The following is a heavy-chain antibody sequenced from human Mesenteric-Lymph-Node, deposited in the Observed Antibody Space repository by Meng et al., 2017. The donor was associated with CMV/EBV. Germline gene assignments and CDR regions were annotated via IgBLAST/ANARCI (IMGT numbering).Heavy chain of an antibody. CDR2: ITDTSGST. J-gene: IGHJ4*02. CDR3: ARGYSGYDRPGLDY. D-gene: IGHD5-12*01. Sequence: GESLKISCAASGFTFSSYAMSWVRQAPGKGLEWVSGITDTSGSTYYADSVKGRFTISRDNSKNTLYLQMNSLRGEDTAVYYCARGYSGYDRPGLDYWGQGTLVTVSS. V-gene: IGHV3-23*01. CDR1: GFTFSSYA.